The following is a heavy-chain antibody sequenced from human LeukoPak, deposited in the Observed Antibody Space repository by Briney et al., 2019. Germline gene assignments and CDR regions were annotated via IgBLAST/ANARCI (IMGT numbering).Heavy chain of an antibody. CDR2: ISDSGGSK. J-gene: IGHJ4*02. CDR1: GFTFSSYA. D-gene: IGHD4-17*01. CDR3: AKDASGYGDYHIGLNY. V-gene: IGHV3-23*01. Sequence: GGSLRLSCAASGFTFSSYAMSWVRQAPGKGLEWVSAISDSGGSKHYADSVKGRFTISRDNSKNKLYMQMNSLRAEDTEVYYCAKDASGYGDYHIGLNYWGQGILVTVSS.